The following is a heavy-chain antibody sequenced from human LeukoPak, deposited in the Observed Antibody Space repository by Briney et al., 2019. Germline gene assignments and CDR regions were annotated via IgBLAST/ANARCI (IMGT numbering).Heavy chain of an antibody. Sequence: LGGSLRLSCAASGFTFSNYAMSRVRQAPGKGLEWVSVVSGSGGSTYYADSVKGRFAISRDNSKNTLYLQMNSLRAEDTAVYYCAKGNDILTGYYHYWGQGTLVTVSS. CDR3: AKGNDILTGYYHY. CDR1: GFTFSNYA. D-gene: IGHD3-9*01. V-gene: IGHV3-23*01. J-gene: IGHJ4*02. CDR2: VSGSGGST.